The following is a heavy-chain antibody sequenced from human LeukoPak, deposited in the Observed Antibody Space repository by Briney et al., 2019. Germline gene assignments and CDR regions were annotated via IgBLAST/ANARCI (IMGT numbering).Heavy chain of an antibody. CDR2: IKEDGGAK. CDR1: GFTFSTHW. J-gene: IGHJ4*02. CDR3: ASGYLDDFWSGHF. Sequence: GGSLRLSCVASGFTFSTHWMSWVRQVPGKGLEWGANIKEDGGAKYYVDSVKGRFTISRDNAKKSLYLQMDSLRAEDSAVYYCASGYLDDFWSGHFWGQGTQVTVSS. D-gene: IGHD3-3*01. V-gene: IGHV3-7*01.